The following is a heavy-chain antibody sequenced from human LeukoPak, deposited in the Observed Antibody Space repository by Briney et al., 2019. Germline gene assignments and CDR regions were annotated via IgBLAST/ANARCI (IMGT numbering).Heavy chain of an antibody. CDR3: ARAFVVVPAAMYFAP. J-gene: IGHJ5*02. V-gene: IGHV4-38-2*01. Sequence: KPSETLSLTCADSGYSISSGYYWGWIRQPPGKGLEWIGSIYHSGSTYYNPSLKSRVTISVDTSKNQFSLKLSSVTAADTAVYYCARAFVVVPAAMYFAPWGQGTLVTVSS. CDR2: IYHSGST. D-gene: IGHD2-2*01. CDR1: GYSISSGYY.